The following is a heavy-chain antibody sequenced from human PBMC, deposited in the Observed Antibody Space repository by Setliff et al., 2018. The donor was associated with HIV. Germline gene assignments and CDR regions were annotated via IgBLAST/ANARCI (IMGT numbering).Heavy chain of an antibody. CDR1: GFTLSDYE. D-gene: IGHD6-19*01. CDR2: IASASSST. J-gene: IGHJ6*03. V-gene: IGHV3-48*03. Sequence: GGSLRLSCAASGFTLSDYEMNWVRQAPGEGPEWISFIASASSSTYYAASVKGRFIISRDNARNSLYLQMNSLSAEDTAVYYCGRQRLAVAPGRYYYMDVWGKGTTVTVSS. CDR3: GRQRLAVAPGRYYYMDV.